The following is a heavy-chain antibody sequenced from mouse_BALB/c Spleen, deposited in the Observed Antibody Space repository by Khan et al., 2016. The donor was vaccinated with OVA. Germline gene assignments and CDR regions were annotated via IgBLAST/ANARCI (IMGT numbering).Heavy chain of an antibody. V-gene: IGHV3-1*02. Sequence: QLEESGPDLLKPSQSLSLTCTVTGYSITSGYSWHWIRQFPGHKLEWMGYIDYSGTTNYNPSLKSRISITREISKNQFFLQLNSFPTENPASYYCVRLDYWGQGTTLTVSS. CDR1: GYSITSGYS. J-gene: IGHJ2*01. CDR2: IDYSGTT. CDR3: VRLDY.